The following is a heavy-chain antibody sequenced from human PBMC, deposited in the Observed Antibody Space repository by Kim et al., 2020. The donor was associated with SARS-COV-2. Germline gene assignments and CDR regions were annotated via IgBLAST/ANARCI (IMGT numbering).Heavy chain of an antibody. CDR3: ARGGSSRDAFDI. V-gene: IGHV3-21*01. Sequence: YYADSVKGRFTISRDNAKNSLYLQMNSLRAEDTAVYYCARGGSSRDAFDIWGQGTMVTVSS. D-gene: IGHD3-10*01. J-gene: IGHJ3*02.